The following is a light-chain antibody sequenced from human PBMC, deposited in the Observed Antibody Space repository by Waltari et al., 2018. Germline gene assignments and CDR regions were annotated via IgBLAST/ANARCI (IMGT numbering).Light chain of an antibody. CDR2: KTS. Sequence: DIQMTQSPSTLSASVGARVTIPCRASQSVNGWLAWYQQIPGKAPKVLIYKTSRLQSGVPSRFSGSGSGTEFTLTISCLQPDDFATYYCQQYYTFPKTFGQGTKV. V-gene: IGKV1-5*03. CDR3: QQYYTFPKT. CDR1: QSVNGW. J-gene: IGKJ1*01.